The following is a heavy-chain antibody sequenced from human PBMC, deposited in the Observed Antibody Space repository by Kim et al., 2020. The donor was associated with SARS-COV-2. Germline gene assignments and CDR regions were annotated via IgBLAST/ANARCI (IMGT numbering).Heavy chain of an antibody. J-gene: IGHJ4*02. CDR3: TRDSDPDY. V-gene: IGHV1-2*02. Sequence: GDTNYAQKFQGRISLTRDTSISTAYMEVSSLGSDDTAIYYCTRDSDPDYWGQGTLVTVSS. CDR2: GDT.